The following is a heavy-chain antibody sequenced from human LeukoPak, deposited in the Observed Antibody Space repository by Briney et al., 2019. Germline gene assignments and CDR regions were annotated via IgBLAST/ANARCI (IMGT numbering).Heavy chain of an antibody. CDR1: GGPFSSYA. CDR2: IIPIFGTA. V-gene: IGHV1-69*13. Sequence: SVKVSCKASGGPFSSYAISWVRQAPGQGLEWMGGIIPIFGTANYAQKFQGRVTITADESTSTAYMELSSLRSEYTAVYYCARRLGYCSGGSCSYWFDPWGQGTLVTVSS. J-gene: IGHJ5*02. D-gene: IGHD2-15*01. CDR3: ARRLGYCSGGSCSYWFDP.